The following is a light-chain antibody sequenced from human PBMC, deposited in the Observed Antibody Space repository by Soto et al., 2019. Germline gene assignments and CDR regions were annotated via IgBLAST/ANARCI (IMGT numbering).Light chain of an antibody. J-gene: IGLJ1*01. Sequence: QLVLTQPPSASGTPGQSVTISCSGSSSNIESNSVNWYQQLPGTAPKLLIYSNNQRPSGVPDRFSGSKSGTSASLAISGLQSEDEADYYCATWDDSLNGYVFGTGTKLTVL. CDR1: SSNIESNS. CDR2: SNN. CDR3: ATWDDSLNGYV. V-gene: IGLV1-44*01.